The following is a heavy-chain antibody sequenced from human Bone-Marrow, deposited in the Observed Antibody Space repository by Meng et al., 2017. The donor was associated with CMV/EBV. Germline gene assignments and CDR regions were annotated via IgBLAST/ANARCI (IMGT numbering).Heavy chain of an antibody. Sequence: ASVKVSCKASGYTFTSYTISWVRQAPGQGLEWMGWISAYNGNTNYAQKLQGRVTMTTDTSTSTAYMELSSLRSEDTAVYYCATERYCSSTSCVGWFDPWGQGTLVTVSS. CDR2: ISAYNGNT. CDR1: GYTFTSYT. V-gene: IGHV1-18*01. D-gene: IGHD2-2*01. J-gene: IGHJ5*02. CDR3: ATERYCSSTSCVGWFDP.